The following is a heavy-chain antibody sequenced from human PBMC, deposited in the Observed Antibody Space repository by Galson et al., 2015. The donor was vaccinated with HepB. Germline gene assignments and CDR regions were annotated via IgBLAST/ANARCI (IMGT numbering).Heavy chain of an antibody. CDR3: VTRVGFFDY. CDR2: ISGSGGST. CDR1: GFTFSSYA. D-gene: IGHD3-16*01. J-gene: IGHJ4*02. V-gene: IGHV3-23*01. Sequence: SLRLSCAASGFTFSSYAMSWVRQAPGKGLEWVSTISGSGGSTYYADSVKGRFTISRDDSKNTLYLQMNSLRAEDTAVYYCVTRVGFFDYWGQGTLVTVSS.